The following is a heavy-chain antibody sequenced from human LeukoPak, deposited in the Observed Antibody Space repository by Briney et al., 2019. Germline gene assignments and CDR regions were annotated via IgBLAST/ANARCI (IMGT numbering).Heavy chain of an antibody. Sequence: GGSLRLSCAASGFTFSSYWMSWVRQAPGKGLEWVANIKRDGSEKYYVDSVKGRFTISRDNAKNSLYLQLNSLRAEDTAVYYCARSPYTSGWYGVGYWGQGTLVTVSS. CDR2: IKRDGSEK. V-gene: IGHV3-7*01. J-gene: IGHJ4*02. D-gene: IGHD6-19*01. CDR1: GFTFSSYW. CDR3: ARSPYTSGWYGVGY.